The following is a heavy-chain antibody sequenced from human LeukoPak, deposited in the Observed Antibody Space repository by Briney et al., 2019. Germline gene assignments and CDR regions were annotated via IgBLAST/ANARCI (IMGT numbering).Heavy chain of an antibody. D-gene: IGHD3-16*02. CDR2: ISSRSSDI. CDR1: GFSFSTYS. J-gene: IGHJ4*01. V-gene: IGHV3-21*01. CDR3: AKSREEDEYVWGSFRPYFDS. Sequence: GESLRLSCEASGFSFSTYSMNWVRQAPGKGLEWISYISSRSSDIYYADSVKGRFTIARDNAKNSLYLQIHSLRAEDTAVYYCAKSREEDEYVWGSFRPYFDSWGQGTLVTVSS.